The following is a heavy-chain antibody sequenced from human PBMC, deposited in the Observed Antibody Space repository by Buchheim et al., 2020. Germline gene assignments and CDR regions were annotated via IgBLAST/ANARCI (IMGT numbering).Heavy chain of an antibody. CDR3: ARSGSYLSTYYFDY. V-gene: IGHV3-74*02. D-gene: IGHD1-26*01. CDR1: GFTVSSNY. Sequence: EVQLVESGGGLVQPGGSLRLSCAASGFTVSSNYMSWVRQAPGKGLEWVSRSNSDESSTSYADSVKGRFTISRDNAKSTLYLQMNSLRAEDTAVYYCARSGSYLSTYYFDYWGQGT. CDR2: SNSDESST. J-gene: IGHJ4*02.